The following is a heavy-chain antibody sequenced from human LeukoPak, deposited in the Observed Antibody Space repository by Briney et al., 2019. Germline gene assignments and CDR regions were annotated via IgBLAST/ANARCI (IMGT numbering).Heavy chain of an antibody. V-gene: IGHV4-59*08. D-gene: IGHD2-8*01. CDR2: VHYSGST. Sequence: SETLSLTCTVSGGYISGFYWSWIRQPPEKGLEWIGYVHYSGSTNYNPSLKSRVIISVDTSKNQFSLKLSSVTAADTAVYYCARGSTNTFPFDYWGQGTLVTVSS. CDR1: GGYISGFY. J-gene: IGHJ4*02. CDR3: ARGSTNTFPFDY.